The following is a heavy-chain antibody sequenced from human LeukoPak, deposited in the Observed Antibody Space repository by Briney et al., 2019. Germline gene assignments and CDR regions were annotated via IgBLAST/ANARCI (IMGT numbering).Heavy chain of an antibody. CDR2: IRESVGGT. Sequence: GGSLRLSCVVSGITVSNYDRSWVRQAPGNGLEWVSGIRESVGGTNYADSVKGRLTVSRNNSKTTVYLQMNRLRAEETAVYFCAKRGIVIRGVLIMGFHKAAYYFDYWGQGILVTVSS. J-gene: IGHJ4*02. D-gene: IGHD3-10*01. CDR1: GITVSNYD. V-gene: IGHV3-23*01. CDR3: AKRGIVIRGVLIMGFHKAAYYFDY.